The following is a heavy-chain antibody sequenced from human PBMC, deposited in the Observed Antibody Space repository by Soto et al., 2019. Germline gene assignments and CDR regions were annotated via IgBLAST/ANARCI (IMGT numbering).Heavy chain of an antibody. CDR3: ASGIELWLRRINDGYSG. V-gene: IGHV1-69*12. CDR2: IIPMFGTA. J-gene: IGHJ4*02. D-gene: IGHD5-12*01. CDR1: GGTFSTYA. Sequence: QVQLVQSGAEVKKPESSVKVSCKAPGGTFSTYAISWVRQAPGQGLEWMGGIIPMFGTANYAQRFQDRVTITADESTNTVYMELSSLRSEETAVYFGASGIELWLRRINDGYSGWGQGTLVTVSS.